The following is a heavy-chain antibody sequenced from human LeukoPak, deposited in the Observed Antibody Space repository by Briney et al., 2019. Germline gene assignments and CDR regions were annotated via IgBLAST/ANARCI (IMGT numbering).Heavy chain of an antibody. V-gene: IGHV1-18*01. Sequence: ASVKVSCKASGYTFTSYGIIWVRQAPGQGLEWMGWISAYNGNTNYAQKLQGRVTMTTDTSTSTAYMELRSLRSDDTAVYYCARDGSVVVVTYYYYGMDVWGQGTTVTVSS. CDR3: ARDGSVVVVTYYYYGMDV. CDR2: ISAYNGNT. CDR1: GYTFTSYG. D-gene: IGHD3-22*01. J-gene: IGHJ6*02.